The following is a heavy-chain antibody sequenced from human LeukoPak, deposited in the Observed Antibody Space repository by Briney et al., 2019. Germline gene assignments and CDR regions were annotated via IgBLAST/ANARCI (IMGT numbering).Heavy chain of an antibody. J-gene: IGHJ4*02. CDR1: GYTLTELS. CDR2: FDPEDGET. Sequence: ASVKVSCKGSGYTLTELSMHWVRQAPGKGLEGMGGFDPEDGETIYAQKFQGRVTMTEDTATDTDYMEMSSLRSEDTAVFYCATDGGGRWNYDYWGQGTLVTVSS. CDR3: ATDGGGRWNYDY. V-gene: IGHV1-24*01. D-gene: IGHD1-7*01.